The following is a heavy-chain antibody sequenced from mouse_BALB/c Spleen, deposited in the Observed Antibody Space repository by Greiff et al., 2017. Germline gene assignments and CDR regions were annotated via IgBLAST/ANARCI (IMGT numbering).Heavy chain of an antibody. CDR3: ARSELGTWYFDV. V-gene: IGHV3-2*02. J-gene: IGHJ1*01. CDR1: GYSITSDYA. CDR2: ISYSGST. Sequence: EVKVEESGPGLVKPSQSLSLTCTVAGYSITSDYAWNWIRQFPGNKLEWMGYISYSGSTSYNPSLKSRISITRDTSKNQFFLQLNSVTTEDTATYYCARSELGTWYFDVWGAGTTVTVSS. D-gene: IGHD4-1*01.